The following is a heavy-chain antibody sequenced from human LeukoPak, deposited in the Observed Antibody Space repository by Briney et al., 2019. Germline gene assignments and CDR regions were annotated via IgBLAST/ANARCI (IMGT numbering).Heavy chain of an antibody. CDR1: GYSISSGCY. D-gene: IGHD3-10*01. CDR2: MYHSGST. J-gene: IGHJ3*01. Sequence: SETLSLTCAVSGYSISSGCYWCWIRQPPGKGLEGVWSMYHSGSTYYKHSLKSRVTISIDTSTNQLSLKLSSVTAAETAVYYCASRSQKYYYSAFDGWGQRTTVTASS. CDR3: ASRSQKYYYSAFDG. V-gene: IGHV4-38-2*01.